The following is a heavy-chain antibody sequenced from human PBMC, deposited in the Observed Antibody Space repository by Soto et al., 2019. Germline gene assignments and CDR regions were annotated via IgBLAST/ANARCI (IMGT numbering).Heavy chain of an antibody. V-gene: IGHV4-34*01. J-gene: IGHJ6*02. CDR1: GEALGGYY. CDR3: ARVSPFYDILTGRYHYYRLDV. CDR2: INHSGDT. D-gene: IGHD3-9*01. Sequence: QVQQQQWGAGPLKPSETLSLSCGVSGEALGGYYWSWIRQSSGKGLEWIGQINHSGDTNYNPSLKSRVTLSVDTSKNHLSLKLTSVTAADTAVYYCARVSPFYDILTGRYHYYRLDVWGQGTTVTVSS.